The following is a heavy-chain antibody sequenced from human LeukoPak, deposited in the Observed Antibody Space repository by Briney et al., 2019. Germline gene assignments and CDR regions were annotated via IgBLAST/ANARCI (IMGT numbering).Heavy chain of an antibody. D-gene: IGHD4-17*01. V-gene: IGHV3-7*01. J-gene: IGHJ4*02. CDR1: GFTFSSYW. Sequence: GGSLRLSCAASGFTFSSYWMSWVRQAPGEGREWVSNIKQDGGEKYYVDSVKGLFTIPRDNAKNSLYLQMNTLGAEDTAVYYCARGGYGDLDLWGQGTLVTVSS. CDR2: IKQDGGEK. CDR3: ARGGYGDLDL.